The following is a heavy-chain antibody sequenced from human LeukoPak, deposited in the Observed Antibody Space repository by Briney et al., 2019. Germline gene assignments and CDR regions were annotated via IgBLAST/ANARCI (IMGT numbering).Heavy chain of an antibody. CDR3: AREEGSGYYYVDY. CDR2: INSDGSRT. Sequence: TGGSLRLSCAASRFTFSSYWMHWVRQAPGKGLVWVSRINSDGSRTSYADSVKGRFTISRDNAKNTLYLQMNSLRAEDTAVYYCAREEGSGYYYVDYWGQGTLVTVSS. D-gene: IGHD3-22*01. V-gene: IGHV3-74*01. CDR1: RFTFSSYW. J-gene: IGHJ4*02.